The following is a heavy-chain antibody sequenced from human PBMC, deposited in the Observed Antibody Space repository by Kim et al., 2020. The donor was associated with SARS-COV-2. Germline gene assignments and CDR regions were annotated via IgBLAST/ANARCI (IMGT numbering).Heavy chain of an antibody. Sequence: ASVKVSCKASGYTFTSYDINWVRQATAQGLEWMGWMNPNSGNTGYAQKFQGRVTMTRNTSISTAYMELSSLRSEDTAVYYCARGPPKEERITMIVVVGGGGYCYGMDVWGQGTTVTVSS. D-gene: IGHD3-22*01. CDR1: GYTFTSYD. V-gene: IGHV1-8*01. J-gene: IGHJ6*02. CDR3: ARGPPKEERITMIVVVGGGGYCYGMDV. CDR2: MNPNSGNT.